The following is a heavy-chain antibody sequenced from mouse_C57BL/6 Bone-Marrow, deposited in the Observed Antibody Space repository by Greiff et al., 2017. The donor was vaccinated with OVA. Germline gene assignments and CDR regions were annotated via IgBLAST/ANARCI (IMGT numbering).Heavy chain of an antibody. CDR1: GFTFSDFY. CDR3: ARDAWSYYGSSWDWYFDV. J-gene: IGHJ1*03. V-gene: IGHV7-1*01. Sequence: EVKVVESGGGLVQSGRSLRLSCATSGFTFSDFYMEWVRQAPGKGLEWIAASRNKANDYTTEYSASVKGRFIVSRDTSQSILYLQMNALRAEDTAIYYCARDAWSYYGSSWDWYFDVWGTGTTVTVSS. CDR2: SRNKANDYTT. D-gene: IGHD1-1*01.